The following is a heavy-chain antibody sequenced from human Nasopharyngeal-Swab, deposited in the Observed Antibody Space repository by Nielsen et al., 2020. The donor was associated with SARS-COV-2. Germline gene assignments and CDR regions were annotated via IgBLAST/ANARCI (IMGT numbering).Heavy chain of an antibody. J-gene: IGHJ4*02. V-gene: IGHV3-74*01. CDR3: ASGPRGSYLQFDN. D-gene: IGHD1-26*01. Sequence: GVLKISCAASGFPFSNYWMHWVRQAPGKGLVWVSRINLDGSTTSYADSVRGRFTISRDNAKNTLYLQMNSLRAEDTAVYYCASGPRGSYLQFDNWGQGTLVTVSS. CDR1: GFPFSNYW. CDR2: INLDGSTT.